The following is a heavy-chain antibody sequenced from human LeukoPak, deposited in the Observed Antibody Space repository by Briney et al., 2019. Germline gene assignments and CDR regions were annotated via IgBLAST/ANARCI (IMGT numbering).Heavy chain of an antibody. J-gene: IGHJ6*03. CDR1: GFPLSSHG. CDR3: ARGRGWEASYYYYYMDV. CDR2: IIGGGGST. D-gene: IGHD1-26*01. V-gene: IGHV3-23*01. Sequence: GGSLRLSCAASGFPLSSHGMSWVRQAPGKGLEWVSGIIGGGGSTYYADSVKGRFTISGDNSKNTLYLQMNSLRAEDTAVYYCARGRGWEASYYYYYMDVWGKGTTVTISS.